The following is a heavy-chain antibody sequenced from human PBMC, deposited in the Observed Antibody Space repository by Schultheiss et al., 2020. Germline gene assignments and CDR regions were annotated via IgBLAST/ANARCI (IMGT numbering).Heavy chain of an antibody. V-gene: IGHV2-70*04. J-gene: IGHJ5*02. CDR1: GFSLSTSGMR. D-gene: IGHD3-16*01. CDR2: IFSNDEK. CDR3: ARIRLRGGYHNWFDP. Sequence: SGPTLVKPTQTLTLTCTFSGFSLSTSGMRVGWIRQPPGKALEWLAHIFSNDEKSYSTSLKSRLTISKDTSKSQVVLTMTNMDPVDTATYYCARIRLRGGYHNWFDPWGQGTLVTVSS.